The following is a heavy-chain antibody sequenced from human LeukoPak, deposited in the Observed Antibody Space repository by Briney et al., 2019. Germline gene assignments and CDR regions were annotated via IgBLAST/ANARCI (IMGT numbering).Heavy chain of an antibody. V-gene: IGHV4-34*01. CDR1: GGSFSGYY. Sequence: SETLSLTCAVYGGSFSGYYWSWIRQPPGKGLEWIGEINHSGSTNYNPSLKSRVTISVDTSKNQFSLKLSSVTAADTAVYYCARGLYYDSSGSYYYYYMDVWGKGTTVTVSS. D-gene: IGHD3-22*01. J-gene: IGHJ6*03. CDR2: INHSGST. CDR3: ARGLYYDSSGSYYYYYMDV.